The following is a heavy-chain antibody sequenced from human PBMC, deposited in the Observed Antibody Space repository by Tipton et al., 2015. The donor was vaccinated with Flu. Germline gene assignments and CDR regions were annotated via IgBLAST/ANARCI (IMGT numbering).Heavy chain of an antibody. Sequence: QLVQSGAELKKPGASVKVSCKGSGYTFTAHYMHWVRQAPGQGLEWMGWINPNDNGTRYPQKFQGRVTMTRDTSINTAYMDLSRLSSDDTAVYYCARDGADYKGAYDMWGQGTMVTVSS. J-gene: IGHJ3*02. CDR3: ARDGADYKGAYDM. CDR1: GYTFTAHY. CDR2: INPNDNGT. D-gene: IGHD4-11*01. V-gene: IGHV1-2*02.